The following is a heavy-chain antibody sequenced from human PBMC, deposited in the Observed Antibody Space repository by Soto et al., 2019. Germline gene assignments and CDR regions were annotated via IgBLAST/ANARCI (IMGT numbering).Heavy chain of an antibody. D-gene: IGHD3-3*01. Sequence: GGSLRLSCAASGFTFSSYAMSWVRQAPGKGLEWVSAISGSGGSTYYADSVKGRFTISRDNSKNTLYLQMNSLRAEDTAVYYCAKGDDFWSGYYLAVWDYWGQGTLVTVSS. CDR1: GFTFSSYA. J-gene: IGHJ4*02. CDR2: ISGSGGST. CDR3: AKGDDFWSGYYLAVWDY. V-gene: IGHV3-23*01.